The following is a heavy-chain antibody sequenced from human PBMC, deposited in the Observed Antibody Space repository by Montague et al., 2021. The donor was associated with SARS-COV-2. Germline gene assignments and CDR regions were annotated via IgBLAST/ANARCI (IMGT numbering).Heavy chain of an antibody. CDR1: GFSLSTSGMC. D-gene: IGHD3-9*01. CDR3: ARIRYDILTGYQTLFDY. V-gene: IGHV2-70*11. Sequence: PALVKPTQTLTLTCTFSGFSLSTSGMCVSWIRQPPGKALEWLARIDWDDDKYYSTSLKTRLTISKDTSKNQVVLTMTNVDPVDTATYYCARIRYDILTGYQTLFDYWGQGTLVTVPS. J-gene: IGHJ4*02. CDR2: IDWDDDK.